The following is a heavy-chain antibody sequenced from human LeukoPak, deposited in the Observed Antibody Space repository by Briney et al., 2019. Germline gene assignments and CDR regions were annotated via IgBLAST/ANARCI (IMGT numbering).Heavy chain of an antibody. D-gene: IGHD4-17*01. V-gene: IGHV3-7*01. CDR1: GFTFSLYW. J-gene: IGHJ4*02. Sequence: GGSLRLSCAASGFTFSLYWMTWVRQSPGKGLEWVADINPDGTQKYSVDSLKGRFTISRDNAKNSLYLQMNSLRAEDTAVYYCARGDDYGDYLDYWGQGTLVTVSS. CDR2: INPDGTQK. CDR3: ARGDDYGDYLDY.